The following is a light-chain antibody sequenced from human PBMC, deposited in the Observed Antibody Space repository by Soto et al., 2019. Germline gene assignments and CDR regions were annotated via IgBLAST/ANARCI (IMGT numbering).Light chain of an antibody. Sequence: DIQMPQSPSTLSGAVGDRVTVTCRASQTISSWLAWYQQKPGKAPKLLIYKASTLKSGVPSRFSGSGSGTEFTLTISSLQPDDFATYYCQHYNSYSEAFGQGTKVHIK. V-gene: IGKV1-5*03. CDR3: QHYNSYSEA. CDR1: QTISSW. J-gene: IGKJ1*01. CDR2: KAS.